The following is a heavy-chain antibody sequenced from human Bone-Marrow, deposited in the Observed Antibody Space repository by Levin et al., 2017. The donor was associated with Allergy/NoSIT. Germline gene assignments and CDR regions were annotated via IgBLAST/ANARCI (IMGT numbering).Heavy chain of an antibody. Sequence: SETLSLTCTVSGGSISSGDYYWSWIRQPPGKGLEWIGYIYYSGSTYYNPSLKSRVTISVDTSKNQFSLKLSSVTAADTAVYYCARERFGELTDFDYWGQGTLVTVSS. D-gene: IGHD3-10*01. CDR3: ARERFGELTDFDY. CDR2: IYYSGST. V-gene: IGHV4-30-4*01. CDR1: GGSISSGDYY. J-gene: IGHJ4*02.